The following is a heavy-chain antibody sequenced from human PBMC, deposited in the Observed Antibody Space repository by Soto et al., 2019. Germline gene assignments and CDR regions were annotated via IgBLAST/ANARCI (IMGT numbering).Heavy chain of an antibody. D-gene: IGHD3-10*01. Sequence: PSETLSLTCTVSGGSISSDDYYWSWIRQAPGRGLEWIGYIHSSGSIYYNPSLKSRATMSIDTAGNQFSLKLSSATAADTAVYYCARSGHYYGSGSYYRPLPFDYWGQGTLVTVSS. J-gene: IGHJ4*02. CDR2: IHSSGSI. V-gene: IGHV4-30-4*01. CDR3: ARSGHYYGSGSYYRPLPFDY. CDR1: GGSISSDDYY.